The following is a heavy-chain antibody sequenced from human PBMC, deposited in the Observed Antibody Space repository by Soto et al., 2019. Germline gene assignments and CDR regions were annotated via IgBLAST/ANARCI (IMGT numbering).Heavy chain of an antibody. CDR3: ARGDREDILVVVGARPGEYGIDI. J-gene: IGHJ6*02. CDR1: GFTFRNHA. D-gene: IGHD2-15*01. CDR2: IAYDGSNA. V-gene: IGHV3-30-3*01. Sequence: GGSLRLSCAASGFTFRNHAMHWVRQAPGKGLECLAVIAYDGSNAFYRDSVRGRFTVSRDNSKNTLYLHMDSLRSEDTGVYYCARGDREDILVVVGARPGEYGIDIWGQGTTVTVSS.